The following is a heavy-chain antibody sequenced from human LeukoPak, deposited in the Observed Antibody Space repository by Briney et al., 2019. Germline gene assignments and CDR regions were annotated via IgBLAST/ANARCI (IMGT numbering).Heavy chain of an antibody. CDR2: IYYDVST. Sequence: SETLSLTCTVSGGSLTITNYYWGCIRQPPGKGLEWIGNIYYDVSTYNNPSLKSRVTISVDTSKNQSSLKLSSVTAADTAVYYCARERRTFGDAFDIWGQGTMGIVSS. D-gene: IGHD2/OR15-2a*01. CDR3: ARERRTFGDAFDI. J-gene: IGHJ3*02. CDR1: GGSLTITNYY. V-gene: IGHV4-39*07.